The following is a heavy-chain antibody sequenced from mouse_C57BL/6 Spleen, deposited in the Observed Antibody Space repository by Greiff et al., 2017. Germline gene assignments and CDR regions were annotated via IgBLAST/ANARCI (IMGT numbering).Heavy chain of an antibody. CDR1: GYTFTSYW. Sequence: QVQLQQPGAELVMPGASVKLSCKASGYTFTSYWMHWVKQRPGQGLEWIGEIDPSDSYTNYNQKFKGKSTLTVDKSSSTAYMQLSSLTSEDSAVYYCARGRYYGNSWFAYWGQGTLVTVSA. CDR3: ARGRYYGNSWFAY. V-gene: IGHV1-69*01. J-gene: IGHJ3*01. CDR2: IDPSDSYT. D-gene: IGHD2-1*01.